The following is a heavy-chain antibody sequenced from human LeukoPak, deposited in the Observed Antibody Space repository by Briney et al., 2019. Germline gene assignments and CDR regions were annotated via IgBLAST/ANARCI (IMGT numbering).Heavy chain of an antibody. D-gene: IGHD4-17*01. CDR1: GFTFSSYS. Sequence: GGSLRLSCAASGFTFSSYSMNWVRQAPGKGLEWVSSISSSSSYIYYADSVKGRFTISRDNATNSLYLQMNSLRAEDTAVYYCASLKLRSDGDYEGYPIDDYWGQGTLVTVSS. V-gene: IGHV3-21*01. CDR3: ASLKLRSDGDYEGYPIDDY. CDR2: ISSSSSYI. J-gene: IGHJ4*02.